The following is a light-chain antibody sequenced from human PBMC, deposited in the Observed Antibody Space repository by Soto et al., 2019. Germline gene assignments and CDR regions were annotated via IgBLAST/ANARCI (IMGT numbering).Light chain of an antibody. V-gene: IGKV3-15*01. J-gene: IGKJ5*01. Sequence: EIVMTQSPATLSVSPGERATLSCRASQSVSSNLAWYQQKPGQAPRLLIYGASTRATGIPARFSGSGSGTELTLTISILQSEDFAVYYCQQYNNWLITFGQGTRLEIK. CDR1: QSVSSN. CDR2: GAS. CDR3: QQYNNWLIT.